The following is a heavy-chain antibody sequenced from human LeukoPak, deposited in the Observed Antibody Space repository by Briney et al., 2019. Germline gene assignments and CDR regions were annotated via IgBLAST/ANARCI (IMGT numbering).Heavy chain of an antibody. V-gene: IGHV4-59*01. CDR3: ARAGSSGYYFDY. Sequence: SETLSLTCTVSGGSISSYYWSWIRQPPGKGLEWIGYIYHSGSTNYNPSLRSRVTISVDASKNQFSLKLSSVTAADTAIYSCARAGSSGYYFDYWGQGILATVSS. CDR2: IYHSGST. CDR1: GGSISSYY. D-gene: IGHD6-6*01. J-gene: IGHJ4*02.